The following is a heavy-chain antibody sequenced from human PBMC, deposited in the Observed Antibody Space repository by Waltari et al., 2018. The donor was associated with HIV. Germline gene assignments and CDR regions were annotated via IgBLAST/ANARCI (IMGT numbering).Heavy chain of an antibody. J-gene: IGHJ5*01. CDR3: SGSIGAVIVIYDS. D-gene: IGHD3-16*02. CDR2: INPNSVGT. V-gene: IGHV1-2*06. CDR1: GYNLIDFY. Sequence: QVHLVQSGAEVKKPGASMKLSCRASGYNLIDFYIHWVRQAPGQGLEWMGRINPNSVGTPYSHKCQARGTMTCVTSILTAYIELCSLRFDDTAFYYCSGSIGAVIVIYDSWCQGSLVTVSS.